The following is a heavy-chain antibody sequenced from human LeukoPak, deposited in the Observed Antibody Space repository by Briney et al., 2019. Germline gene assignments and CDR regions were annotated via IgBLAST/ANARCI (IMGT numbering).Heavy chain of an antibody. CDR1: GGTLSSYA. D-gene: IGHD3-22*01. J-gene: IGHJ4*02. CDR3: ARGRVSADYYDSSGYYYFDY. V-gene: IGHV1-69*05. Sequence: ASVKVSCKASGGTLSSYAISWVRQAPGQGLEWMGGIIPIFGTANYAQKFQGRVTITTDESTSTAYMELSSLRSEDTAVYYCARGRVSADYYDSSGYYYFDYWGQGTLVTVSS. CDR2: IIPIFGTA.